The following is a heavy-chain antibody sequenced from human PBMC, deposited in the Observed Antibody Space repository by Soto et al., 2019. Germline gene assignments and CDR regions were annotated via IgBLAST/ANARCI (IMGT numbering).Heavy chain of an antibody. CDR1: GYSFTSYW. D-gene: IGHD3-10*01. CDR3: ARLEAGGGITMVRGPPGMDV. Sequence: GESLKISCKGSGYSFTSYWISWVRQMPGKGLEWMGRIDPSDSYTNYSPSFQGHVTISADKSISTAYLQWSSLKASDTAMYYCARLEAGGGITMVRGPPGMDVWGQGTTVTVSS. CDR2: IDPSDSYT. J-gene: IGHJ6*02. V-gene: IGHV5-10-1*01.